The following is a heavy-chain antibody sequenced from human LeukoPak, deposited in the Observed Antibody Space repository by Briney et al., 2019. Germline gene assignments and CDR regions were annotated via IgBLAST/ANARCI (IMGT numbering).Heavy chain of an antibody. J-gene: IGHJ4*02. Sequence: PSETLSLTCAVYGGSFSGYYWSWIRQPPGKGLEWIGEINHSGSTNYNPSLKSRVTISVDTSKNQFSLKLSSVTAADTAVYYCARGSVSLDSNYKYWGQGTLVTVSS. CDR3: ARGSVSLDSNYKY. D-gene: IGHD4-11*01. CDR1: GGSFSGYY. CDR2: INHSGST. V-gene: IGHV4-34*01.